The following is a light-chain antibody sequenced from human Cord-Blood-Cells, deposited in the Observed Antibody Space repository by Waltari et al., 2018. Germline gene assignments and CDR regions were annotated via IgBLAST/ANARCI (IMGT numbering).Light chain of an antibody. V-gene: IGKV1-39*01. Sequence: IQMTQSPSSLSASVGHRVTITGRSSQSISSYLNWYQQKPGKAPKLLIYAASSLQSGVPSRFSGSGSGTDFTLTISSLQPEDFATYYCQQSYSTPYTFGQGTKLEIK. CDR2: AAS. CDR3: QQSYSTPYT. J-gene: IGKJ2*01. CDR1: QSISSY.